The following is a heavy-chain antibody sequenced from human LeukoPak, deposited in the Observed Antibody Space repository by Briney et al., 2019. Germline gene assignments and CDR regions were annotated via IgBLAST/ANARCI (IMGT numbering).Heavy chain of an antibody. CDR2: KSYEGSNE. J-gene: IGHJ4*02. CDR1: GFAFSNYV. D-gene: IGHD5-12*01. V-gene: IGHV3-30-3*01. Sequence: GRSLRLSCAASGFAFSNYVMHWVRQAPGKGLEWVAFKSYEGSNENYADSVKGRFTISRDNSKNTLDLQMNSLRAEDTAMYYCARSRGYSGYETIDFWGQGTLVTVSS. CDR3: ARSRGYSGYETIDF.